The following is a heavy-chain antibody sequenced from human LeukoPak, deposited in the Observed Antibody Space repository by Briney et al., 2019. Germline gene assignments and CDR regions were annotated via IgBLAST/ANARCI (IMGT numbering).Heavy chain of an antibody. J-gene: IGHJ5*02. V-gene: IGHV3-30*18. D-gene: IGHD2-2*01. CDR2: ISYDGRTK. CDR3: AKGRSTSQANWFDP. Sequence: GGSLRLSCGDSTFNFSDYGMHWVRQAPGKGLEWLALISYDGRTKFYADSVKGRFTISRDNSKNTLYLQMNSLRAEDTAVYYCAKGRSTSQANWFDPWGQGTLVTVSS. CDR1: TFNFSDYG.